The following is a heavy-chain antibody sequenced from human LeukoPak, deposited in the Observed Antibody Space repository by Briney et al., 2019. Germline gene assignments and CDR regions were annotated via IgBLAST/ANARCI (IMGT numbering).Heavy chain of an antibody. CDR1: GFTFRSYW. V-gene: IGHV3-7*01. D-gene: IGHD2-15*01. CDR2: MKLDGCEE. Sequence: PGGSLRLSCAASGFTFRSYWMSWVRQARGKGLEGVANMKLDGCEEYYVDSVKGRFTISSDNAKNSLYLQMNSLRVDDTAVYYCARWARYCSSGSCYSWFDPWGQGTLVTVSS. J-gene: IGHJ5*02. CDR3: ARWARYCSSGSCYSWFDP.